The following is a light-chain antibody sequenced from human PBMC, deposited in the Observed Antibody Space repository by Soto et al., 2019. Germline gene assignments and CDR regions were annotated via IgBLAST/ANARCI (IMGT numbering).Light chain of an antibody. CDR2: DVT. J-gene: IGLJ1*01. V-gene: IGLV2-11*01. CDR3: FSYAGNSVYV. Sequence: QSALTQPRSVSGSPGQSVTISCTGTSSDVGRYDYVSWYQQHPGKAPKLIIYDVTERPAGVPDRFSGSKSGNTASLTISGLQAEDEADYYCFSYAGNSVYVFGTGTKVTVL. CDR1: SSDVGRYDY.